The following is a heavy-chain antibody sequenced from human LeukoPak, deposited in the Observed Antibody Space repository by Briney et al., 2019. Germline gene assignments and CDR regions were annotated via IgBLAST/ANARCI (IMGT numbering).Heavy chain of an antibody. CDR3: ARALGYCSGGSCYSGFY. V-gene: IGHV1-69*06. D-gene: IGHD2-15*01. CDR1: GGTFSSYA. J-gene: IGHJ4*02. Sequence: SVKVSCKASGGTFSSYAISWVRQAPGQGLEWMGGIIPIFGTANYAQKFQGRVTITADKSTSTAYMELSSLRSEDTAVYYCARALGYCSGGSCYSGFYWGQGALVTVSP. CDR2: IIPIFGTA.